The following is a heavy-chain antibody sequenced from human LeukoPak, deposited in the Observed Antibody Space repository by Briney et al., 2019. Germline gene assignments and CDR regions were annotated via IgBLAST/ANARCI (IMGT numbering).Heavy chain of an antibody. D-gene: IGHD6-13*01. J-gene: IGHJ6*02. CDR3: VRHAATRHNYGMDV. CDR1: GGSISYYY. Sequence: SETLSLTCTVSGGSISYYYWSWIRQPPGKGLEWIGHIYRSGSTNYNPSFKSRVTMSVDTSKNHFSRKLSSVTAADTAVYYCVRHAATRHNYGMDVWGQGTTVIVSS. CDR2: IYRSGST. V-gene: IGHV4-59*08.